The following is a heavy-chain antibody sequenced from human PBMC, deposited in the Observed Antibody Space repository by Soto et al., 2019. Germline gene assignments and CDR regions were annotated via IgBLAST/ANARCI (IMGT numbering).Heavy chain of an antibody. J-gene: IGHJ4*02. V-gene: IGHV1-3*05. Sequence: QVQLVQSGAEEKKPGASVKVSCKASGYTFTSYALHWVRQAPGQRLEWMGWTNAGNGNTKYSQKFQGRVTITRDTFASTAYMEVSGLRSEDTAVYYCARGDYYDSSGYYRLGYWGQGTLVTVSS. CDR2: TNAGNGNT. D-gene: IGHD3-22*01. CDR1: GYTFTSYA. CDR3: ARGDYYDSSGYYRLGY.